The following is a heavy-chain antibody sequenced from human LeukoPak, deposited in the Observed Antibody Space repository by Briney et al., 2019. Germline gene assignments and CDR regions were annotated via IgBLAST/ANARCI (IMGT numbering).Heavy chain of an antibody. CDR3: ARLGGYSTGWYIQY. Sequence: GESLGISCKGFGYTFTTNWIAWVRQMPGKGLEWMGVVYPGTSDSSYSPSFGGPVTTSADNSLSAAYLQWSSLKASDSAMYYCARLGGYSTGWYIQYWGQGTLVTVSS. D-gene: IGHD6-19*01. CDR1: GYTFTTNW. J-gene: IGHJ4*02. V-gene: IGHV5-51*01. CDR2: VYPGTSDS.